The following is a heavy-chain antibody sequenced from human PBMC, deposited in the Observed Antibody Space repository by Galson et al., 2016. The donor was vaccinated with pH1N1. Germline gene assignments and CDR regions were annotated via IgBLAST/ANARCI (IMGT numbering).Heavy chain of an antibody. J-gene: IGHJ6*02. V-gene: IGHV3-30*02. D-gene: IGHD3-10*01. CDR3: AKEVTSGSPLGYYFSYGLDV. CDR2: IRYEGSNK. CDR1: GFTFSDFV. Sequence: SLRLSCAASGFTFSDFVMHWVRQAPGRGLEWVALIRYEGSNKYYADSVKGRFTISRDNSKTTLYLQASSLRPEDTAIYYCAKEVTSGSPLGYYFSYGLDVWGQGTTVTVSS.